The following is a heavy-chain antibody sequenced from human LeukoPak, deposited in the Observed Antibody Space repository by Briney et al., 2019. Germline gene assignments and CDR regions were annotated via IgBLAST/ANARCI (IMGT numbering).Heavy chain of an antibody. D-gene: IGHD4/OR15-4a*01. CDR1: GYTFTDYY. CDR3: AGVLATVAQYFQH. J-gene: IGHJ1*01. V-gene: IGHV1-2*02. CDR2: INPNSGGT. Sequence: ASVTVSCTPSGYTFTDYYIRWVRQAPGQGLEWMGWINPNSGGTNYAQKFQGRVTMTRDTSISTAYMELSRLRSDDSAVYYCAGVLATVAQYFQHWGQGTLVTVSS.